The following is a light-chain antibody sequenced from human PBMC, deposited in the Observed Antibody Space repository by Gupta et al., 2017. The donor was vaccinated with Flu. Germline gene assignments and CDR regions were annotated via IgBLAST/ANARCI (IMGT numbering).Light chain of an antibody. J-gene: IGKJ1*01. CDR3: QQYNNYWT. Sequence: DIQMTQSPSTLSASVGDRVTITCRASQSISRGLAWYQQKPGKAPKLLIYKAATLDSGVPSRFSGSGVGTEFTLTISSLQPEDSATYYCQQYNNYWTFGQGTKVEIK. CDR2: KAA. CDR1: QSISRG. V-gene: IGKV1-5*03.